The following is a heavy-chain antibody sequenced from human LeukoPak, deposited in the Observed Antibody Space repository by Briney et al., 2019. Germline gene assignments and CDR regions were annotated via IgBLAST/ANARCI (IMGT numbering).Heavy chain of an antibody. D-gene: IGHD2-2*01. V-gene: IGHV3-23*01. Sequence: WGSLRLSCAASGFSFSSYAMSWVRQAPGKGLEWVSAISGSGGSTYYADSVKGRFTISRDNSKNTLYLQMTSLRAEDTAVYYCAIRRGYCSSTSCYAFDYWGQGTLVTVSS. CDR1: GFSFSSYA. CDR2: ISGSGGST. J-gene: IGHJ4*02. CDR3: AIRRGYCSSTSCYAFDY.